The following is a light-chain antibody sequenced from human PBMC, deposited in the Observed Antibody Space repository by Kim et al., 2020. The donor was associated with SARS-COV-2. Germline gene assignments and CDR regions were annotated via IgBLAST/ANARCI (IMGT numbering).Light chain of an antibody. CDR2: KAS. J-gene: IGKJ3*01. CDR1: QSISSW. CDR3: QQCNSYFT. Sequence: DIQMTQSPSTLSASVGDRVTITCRASQSISSWLAWYQQKPGKAPKLLIYKASSLESGVPSRFSGSGSGTEFTLTISSLQPDDFATYYCQQCNSYFTFGPGTKVDIK. V-gene: IGKV1-5*03.